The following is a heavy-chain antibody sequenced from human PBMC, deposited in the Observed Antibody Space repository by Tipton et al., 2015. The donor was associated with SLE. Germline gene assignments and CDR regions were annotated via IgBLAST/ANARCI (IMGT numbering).Heavy chain of an antibody. CDR1: GFTFSTYG. D-gene: IGHD3-10*01. J-gene: IGHJ4*02. CDR2: IRYDGSNK. Sequence: SLRLSCAASGFTFSTYGMHWVRQAPGKGLEWVAFIRYDGSNKYYADSVKGRFTISRDNSKNTLYLQMNSLRAEDTAVYYCAEWGNYFGPRSACWAQGPLVTGSS. CDR3: AEWGNYFGPRSAC. V-gene: IGHV3-30*02.